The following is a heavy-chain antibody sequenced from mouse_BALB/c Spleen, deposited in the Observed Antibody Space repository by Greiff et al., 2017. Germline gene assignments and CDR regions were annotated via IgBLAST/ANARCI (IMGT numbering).Heavy chain of an antibody. J-gene: IGHJ3*01. Sequence: QVQLQQSGAELAKPGASVKMSCKASGYTFTSYWMHWVKQRPGQGLEWIGYINPSTGYTEYNQKFKDKATLTADKSSSTAYMQLSSLTSEDSAVYYCAREGGGYYYASGAWFAYWGQGTLVTVSA. CDR3: AREGGGYYYASGAWFAY. D-gene: IGHD1-1*01. CDR1: GYTFTSYW. CDR2: INPSTGYT. V-gene: IGHV1-7*01.